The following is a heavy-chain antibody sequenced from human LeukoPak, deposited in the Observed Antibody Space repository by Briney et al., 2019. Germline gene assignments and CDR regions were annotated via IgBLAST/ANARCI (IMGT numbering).Heavy chain of an antibody. CDR3: AKGIVVVVAATFDY. CDR2: ISGSGGST. Sequence: PGGSLRLSCAASGFTFSSYAMSWVRQAPGKGLEWVSAISGSGGSTYYADSVKGRFTISRDNSKNTLYPQMNSLRAEDTAVYYCAKGIVVVVAATFDYWGQGTLVTVSS. CDR1: GFTFSSYA. V-gene: IGHV3-23*01. D-gene: IGHD2-15*01. J-gene: IGHJ4*02.